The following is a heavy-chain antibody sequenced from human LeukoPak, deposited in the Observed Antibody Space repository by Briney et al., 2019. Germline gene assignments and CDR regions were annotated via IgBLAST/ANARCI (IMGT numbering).Heavy chain of an antibody. CDR1: GGSISGYY. D-gene: IGHD5-18*01. CDR3: ARGRAVYSYGYNRWAYFDY. J-gene: IGHJ4*02. V-gene: IGHV4-34*01. Sequence: PSETLSLTCTVSGGSISGYYWSWIRQPPGKGLEWIGEINHSGSTNYNPSLKSRVTISVDTSKNQFSLKLSSVTAADTAVYYCARGRAVYSYGYNRWAYFDYWGQGTLVTVSS. CDR2: INHSGST.